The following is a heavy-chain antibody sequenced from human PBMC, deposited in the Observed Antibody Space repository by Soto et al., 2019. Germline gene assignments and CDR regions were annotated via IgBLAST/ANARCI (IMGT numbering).Heavy chain of an antibody. V-gene: IGHV4-39*01. J-gene: IGHJ4*02. CDR1: GGYISSSSYY. CDR2: IYYSGST. CDR3: ARHTPAISISDH. Sequence: PSETLSLTCTVSGGYISSSSYYWGWIRQPPGKGLEWIGSIYYSGSTYYNPSLKSRVTISVDTSKNQFSLKLGSVTAADTAVYYCARHTPAISISDHWGQGTLGTVS. D-gene: IGHD2-15*01.